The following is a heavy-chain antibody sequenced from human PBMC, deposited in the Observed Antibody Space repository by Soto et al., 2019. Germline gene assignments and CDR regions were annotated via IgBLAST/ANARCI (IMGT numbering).Heavy chain of an antibody. CDR2: ISSSSSYT. V-gene: IGHV3-11*06. J-gene: IGHJ4*02. Sequence: GGSLRLSCAASGFTFSDYYMSWIRQAPGKGLEWVSYISSSSSYTNYADSVKGRFTISRDNAKNSLYLQMNSLRAEDTAVYYCARVGYYGSGSYSRNSPTLYYFDYWGQGTLVTVSS. CDR3: ARVGYYGSGSYSRNSPTLYYFDY. D-gene: IGHD3-10*01. CDR1: GFTFSDYY.